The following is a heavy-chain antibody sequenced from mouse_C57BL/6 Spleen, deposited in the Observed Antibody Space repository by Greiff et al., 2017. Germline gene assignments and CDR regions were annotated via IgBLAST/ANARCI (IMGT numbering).Heavy chain of an antibody. CDR1: GYTFTSYG. Sequence: VKLVEPGAELARPGASVKLSCKASGYTFTSYGISWVKQRTGQGLEWIGEIYPRSGNTYYKEKFKGKATLAADKSSSTAYMGLRSLTSEDSAVYFCARGGDSYWGQGTTLTVSA. CDR3: ARGGDSY. J-gene: IGHJ2*01. CDR2: IYPRSGNT. V-gene: IGHV1-81*01.